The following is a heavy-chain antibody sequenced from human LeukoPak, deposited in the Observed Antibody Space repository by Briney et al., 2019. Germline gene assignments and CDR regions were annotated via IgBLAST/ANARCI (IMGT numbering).Heavy chain of an antibody. D-gene: IGHD3-16*02. CDR1: GGSFSGYY. Sequence: SETLSLTCAVYGGSFSGYYWSWIRQPPGKGLEWIGEINHSGSTNYNPSLKSRVTISVDTSKNQFSLKLSSVTAADTAVYYCARGRDYVWGSYRLAPPAFDIWGQGTMVTVSS. J-gene: IGHJ3*02. CDR2: INHSGST. CDR3: ARGRDYVWGSYRLAPPAFDI. V-gene: IGHV4-34*01.